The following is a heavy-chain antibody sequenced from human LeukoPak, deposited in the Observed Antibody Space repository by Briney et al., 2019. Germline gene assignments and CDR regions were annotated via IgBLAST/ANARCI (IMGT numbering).Heavy chain of an antibody. CDR3: ARGRWPEFDY. D-gene: IGHD4-23*01. CDR2: MNPNSGNT. V-gene: IGHV1-8*02. J-gene: IGHJ4*02. CDR1: GGTFSSYA. Sequence: ASVKVSCKASGGTFSSYAISWVRQAPGQGLEWMGWMNPNSGNTGYAQKFQGRVTMTRNTSISTAYMELSSLRSEDTAVYYCARGRWPEFDYWGQGTLVTVSS.